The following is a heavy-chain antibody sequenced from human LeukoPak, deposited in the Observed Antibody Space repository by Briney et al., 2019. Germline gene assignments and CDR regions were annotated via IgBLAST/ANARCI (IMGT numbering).Heavy chain of an antibody. CDR1: GASITSGNYL. CDR2: IYYSGST. CDR3: ARRRDRRAKTTPFDL. J-gene: IGHJ3*01. D-gene: IGHD1-7*01. V-gene: IGHV4-30-4*01. Sequence: SQTLSLTCTVAGASITSGNYLWTWVRQAPGKDLEWIGYIYYSGSTYYDASLKSRSTISLDSSKNQLSLRLTSVTDADTAVYFCARRRDRRAKTTPFDLWGQGRMVNVVS.